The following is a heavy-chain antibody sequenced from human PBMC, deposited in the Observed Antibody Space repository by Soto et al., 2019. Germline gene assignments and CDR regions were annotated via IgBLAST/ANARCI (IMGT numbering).Heavy chain of an antibody. V-gene: IGHV1-46*01. J-gene: IGHJ4*02. CDR1: GYTFTSYY. Sequence: VKVSCKASGYTFTSYYMHWVRQAPGQGLEWMGIINPSGGSTTYAQKFQGRVTMTRDTSTSTVYMELSSLRSEDTAVYYCASFRDGYITGGYWGQGTLVTVSS. CDR3: ASFRDGYITGGY. CDR2: INPSGGST. D-gene: IGHD5-12*01.